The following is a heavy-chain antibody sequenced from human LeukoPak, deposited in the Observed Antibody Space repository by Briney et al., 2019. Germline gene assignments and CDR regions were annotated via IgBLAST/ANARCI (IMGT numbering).Heavy chain of an antibody. CDR1: GFTFSSYG. D-gene: IGHD1-26*01. J-gene: IGHJ5*02. CDR3: ARSRGSYYPNWFDP. CDR2: ISSSSSYI. Sequence: PGGSLRLSCAASGFTFSSYGMHWVRQAPGKGLEWVSSISSSSSYIYYADSVKGRFTISRDNAKNSLYLQMNSLRAEDTAVYYCARSRGSYYPNWFDPWGQGTLVTVSS. V-gene: IGHV3-21*01.